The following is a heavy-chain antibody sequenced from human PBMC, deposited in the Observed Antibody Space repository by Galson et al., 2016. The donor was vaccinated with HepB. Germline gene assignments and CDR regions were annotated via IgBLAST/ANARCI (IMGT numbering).Heavy chain of an antibody. J-gene: IGHJ6*02. Sequence: SLRLSCAASGFTVSSNCMSWVRQAPGKGLEWVSLICDGGSAYYTDSVKARFTISRDNSKNTLYLQMNNLRPEDTAVYFCARDPPRVPDFALHVWGQGTTVTVSS. CDR2: ICDGGSA. CDR1: GFTVSSNC. V-gene: IGHV3-66*01. CDR3: ARDPPRVPDFALHV.